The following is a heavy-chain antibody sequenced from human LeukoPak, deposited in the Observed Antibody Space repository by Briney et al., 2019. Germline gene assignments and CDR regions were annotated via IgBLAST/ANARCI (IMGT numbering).Heavy chain of an antibody. CDR1: GGSISSSSYY. Sequence: SETLSLTRTVSGGSISSSSYYWGWIRQPPGKGLEWIGSIYYSGSTYYNPSLKSRVTISVDTSKNQFSLKLSSVTAADSAVYYCARITYCSGGSCYVYYFDYWGQGTLVTVSS. CDR3: ARITYCSGGSCYVYYFDY. J-gene: IGHJ4*02. V-gene: IGHV4-39*01. D-gene: IGHD2-15*01. CDR2: IYYSGST.